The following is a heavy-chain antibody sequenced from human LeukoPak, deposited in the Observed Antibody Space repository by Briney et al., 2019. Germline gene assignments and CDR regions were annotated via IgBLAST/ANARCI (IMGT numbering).Heavy chain of an antibody. V-gene: IGHV3-7*01. Sequence: GGSLRLSCAASGFTFSSYSMNWVRQSPGKGLEWVANIKHDGSEKYYVDSVKGRFTISRDNAKNSLSLQMNSLRAEDTAVYYCARDPYNGSYGDDYYYYMDVWGKGTTVTVSS. CDR1: GFTFSSYS. CDR2: IKHDGSEK. D-gene: IGHD1-26*01. CDR3: ARDPYNGSYGDDYYYYMDV. J-gene: IGHJ6*03.